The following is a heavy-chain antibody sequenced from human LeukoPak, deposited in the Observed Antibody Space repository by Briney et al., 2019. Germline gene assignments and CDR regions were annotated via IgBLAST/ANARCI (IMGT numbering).Heavy chain of an antibody. CDR3: ARGYCSGGSCYHYYYYGMDV. Sequence: ASVKLSCKASGYTFTSYGISWVRHAPGQGLEWMGWISAYNGNTNYAQKLQGRVTMTTDTSTSTAYMELRSLRSDDTAVYYCARGYCSGGSCYHYYYYGMDVWGQGTTVTVSS. J-gene: IGHJ6*02. CDR2: ISAYNGNT. D-gene: IGHD2-15*01. CDR1: GYTFTSYG. V-gene: IGHV1-18*01.